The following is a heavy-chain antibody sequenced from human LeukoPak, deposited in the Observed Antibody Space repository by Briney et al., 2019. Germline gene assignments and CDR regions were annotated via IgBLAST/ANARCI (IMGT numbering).Heavy chain of an antibody. CDR3: AKAFGLPRNGIDV. J-gene: IGHJ6*02. CDR1: GFTFTDDA. V-gene: IGHV3-23*01. D-gene: IGHD3-16*01. Sequence: GGSLRLSCAASGFTFTDDAMSWVRQAPGKGLERVSAINRGGDTTYYADSVKGRFTISRDDSKNKLYLQMNSLRAEDTAVYYCAKAFGLPRNGIDVWGLGTTVTVSS. CDR2: INRGGDTT.